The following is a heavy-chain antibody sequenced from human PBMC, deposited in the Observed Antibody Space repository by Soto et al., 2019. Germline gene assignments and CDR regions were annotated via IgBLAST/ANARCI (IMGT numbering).Heavy chain of an antibody. CDR3: AHTWGLPFDY. V-gene: IGHV2-5*01. CDR1: GFSLRTTGVG. J-gene: IGHJ4*02. D-gene: IGHD3-16*01. CDR2: IYWNDDK. Sequence: QITLKESGPTLVEPTQTLTLTCTYSGFSLRTTGVGVGWIRQPPGKALEWLGIIYWNDDKRYSPSLKNRFTLTSDISKSQVVLTMTNMDPVDTATYHCAHTWGLPFDYWGQGTVVIVSS.